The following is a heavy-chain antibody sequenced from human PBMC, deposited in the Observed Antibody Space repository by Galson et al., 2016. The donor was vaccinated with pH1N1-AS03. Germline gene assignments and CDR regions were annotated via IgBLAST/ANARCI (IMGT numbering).Heavy chain of an antibody. Sequence: SLRLSCAASGFTFSSYNMNWVRQAPGKGLEWVSSITSDSGYIDYGDSVKGRFTISRDNAKNSLFLQMNSLRAEDTAVYCCARGLTADSGGWGRPFDSWGQGTLVTVSS. D-gene: IGHD6-19*01. J-gene: IGHJ4*02. CDR1: GFTFSSYN. CDR3: ARGLTADSGGWGRPFDS. CDR2: ITSDSGYI. V-gene: IGHV3-21*06.